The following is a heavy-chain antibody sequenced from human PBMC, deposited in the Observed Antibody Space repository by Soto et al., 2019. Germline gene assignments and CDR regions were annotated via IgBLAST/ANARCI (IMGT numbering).Heavy chain of an antibody. Sequence: PGGSLRLSCAASGFTFSSYAMHWVRQAPGKGLEWVAVISYDGSNKYYADSVKGRFTISRDNSKNTLYLQMNSLRAEDTAVYYCARKTRFAIADLISRDNRFDPWGQGTLVTVSS. D-gene: IGHD3-10*01. CDR1: GFTFSSYA. CDR3: ARKTRFAIADLISRDNRFDP. CDR2: ISYDGSNK. V-gene: IGHV3-30-3*01. J-gene: IGHJ5*02.